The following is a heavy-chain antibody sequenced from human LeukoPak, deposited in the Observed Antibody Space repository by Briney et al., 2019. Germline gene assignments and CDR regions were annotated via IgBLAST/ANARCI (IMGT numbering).Heavy chain of an antibody. CDR1: GGSISSYY. D-gene: IGHD2-8*01. Sequence: PSETLSLTCTVSGGSISSYYWSWIRQPPGKGLEWIGYIYYSGSTNYNPSLKSRVTISVDTSKNQFSPKLSSVTAADTAVYYCARHGVRSMWLPDDAFDIWGQGTMVTVSS. CDR2: IYYSGST. CDR3: ARHGVRSMWLPDDAFDI. J-gene: IGHJ3*02. V-gene: IGHV4-59*08.